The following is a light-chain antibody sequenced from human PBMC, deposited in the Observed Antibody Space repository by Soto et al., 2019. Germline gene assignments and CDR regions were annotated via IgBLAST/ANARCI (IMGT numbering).Light chain of an antibody. V-gene: IGLV2-23*02. CDR3: CSYAGSSIPYF. Sequence: QSAVTQPASVSGSPGQSITISCTGTSSDVGSYNLVSWYQQHPGKAPKLMIYEVSKRPSGVSNRFSGSKSGNTASLTISGLQAEDEADYYCCSYAGSSIPYFFGTGTKVTVL. CDR2: EVS. CDR1: SSDVGSYNL. J-gene: IGLJ1*01.